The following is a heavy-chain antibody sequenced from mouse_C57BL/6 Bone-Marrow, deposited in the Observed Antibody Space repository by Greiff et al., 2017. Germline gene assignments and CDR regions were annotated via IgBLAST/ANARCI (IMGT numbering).Heavy chain of an antibody. D-gene: IGHD1-1*01. CDR3: AREVTTVDYYARDY. V-gene: IGHV1-55*01. CDR1: GYTFTSYW. J-gene: IGHJ4*01. CDR2: IYPGSGST. Sequence: QVQLKQPGAELVKPGASVKMSCKASGYTFTSYWITWVKQRPGQGLEWIGDIYPGSGSTNYNEKFKSKATLTVDTSSSTAYMQLSSLTSEDSAVYYCAREVTTVDYYARDYWGQGTSVTVSS.